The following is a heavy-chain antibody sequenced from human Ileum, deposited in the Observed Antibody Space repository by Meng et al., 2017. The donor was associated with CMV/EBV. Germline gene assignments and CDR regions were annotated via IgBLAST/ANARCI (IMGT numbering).Heavy chain of an antibody. D-gene: IGHD3/OR15-3a*01. CDR2: IHHGGRT. Sequence: QESGHILVKRAWTLPLSCTFSDRPIASVMFLWSWVCRTPGKGMEQIALIHHGGRTSYNPSLKSPFTISVDTSNNQFYLTVTSVTAADTAVYYCARVSWWAGSQMIQTFDSWGQGTLVTVSS. J-gene: IGHJ4*02. CDR3: ARVSWWAGSQMIQTFDS. V-gene: IGHV4-30-4*01. CDR1: DRPIASVMFL.